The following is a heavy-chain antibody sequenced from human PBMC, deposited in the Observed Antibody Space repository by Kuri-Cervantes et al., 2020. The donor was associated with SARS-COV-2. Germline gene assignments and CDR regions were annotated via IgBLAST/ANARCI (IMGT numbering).Heavy chain of an antibody. V-gene: IGHV3-53*01. J-gene: IGHJ4*02. D-gene: IGHD1-26*01. CDR1: GFTFSSYS. CDR2: IYSGGST. CDR3: ARVPSGGYYEYYFDY. Sequence: GESLKISCAASGFTFSSYSMNWVRQAPGKGLEWVSVIYSGGSTYYADSVKGRFTISRDNSKNTLYLQMNSLRAEDTAVYYCARVPSGGYYEYYFDYWGQGTLVTVSS.